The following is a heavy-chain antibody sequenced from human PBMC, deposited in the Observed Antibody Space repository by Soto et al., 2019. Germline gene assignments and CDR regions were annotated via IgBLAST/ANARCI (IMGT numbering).Heavy chain of an antibody. D-gene: IGHD1-1*01. V-gene: IGHV5-51*01. Sequence: GESLKISCKGSGYSFSSHWIGWGRQMPGKGLEWMGIIFPGDSDIRYSPSFQGQVTISADKSINIAYPQWSSLKASDTAIYYCARLDHWNDNHFYNAIDVWGQGTTVTVSS. J-gene: IGHJ6*02. CDR1: GYSFSSHW. CDR2: IFPGDSDI. CDR3: ARLDHWNDNHFYNAIDV.